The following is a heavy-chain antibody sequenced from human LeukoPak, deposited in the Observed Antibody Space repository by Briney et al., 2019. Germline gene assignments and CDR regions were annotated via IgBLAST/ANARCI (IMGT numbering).Heavy chain of an antibody. V-gene: IGHV4-61*05. D-gene: IGHD1-26*01. Sequence: SETLSLTCTVSGGSISSSSYYWGWIRQPPGEGLEWIGYVYYTGSTNYNPSLKSRVSISVDTSKNQFSLKLRSVSAADTAVYYCAIDRSGSYQNDAFDIWGQGTMVTVSS. CDR2: VYYTGST. J-gene: IGHJ3*02. CDR1: GGSISSSSYY. CDR3: AIDRSGSYQNDAFDI.